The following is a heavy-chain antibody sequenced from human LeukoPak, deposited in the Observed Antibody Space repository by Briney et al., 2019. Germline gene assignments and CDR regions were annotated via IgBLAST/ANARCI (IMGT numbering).Heavy chain of an antibody. J-gene: IGHJ4*02. D-gene: IGHD4-11*01. CDR2: IKQDGGEI. CDR3: AREDHSNYNY. V-gene: IGHV3-7*01. Sequence: GGSLRLSCAASGFPFSSYWMSWVRQAPGKGLEWVANIKQDGGEIFYVDSVKGRFTISRDNAKNSLHLQMNSLRAEDTAVYYCAREDHSNYNYWGQGTLVTVSS. CDR1: GFPFSSYW.